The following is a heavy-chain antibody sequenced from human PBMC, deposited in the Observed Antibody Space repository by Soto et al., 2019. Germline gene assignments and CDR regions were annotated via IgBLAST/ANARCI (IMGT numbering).Heavy chain of an antibody. J-gene: IGHJ4*02. D-gene: IGHD3-3*01. V-gene: IGHV3-74*01. CDR3: ARVQDITIFGVVIPGYFDY. CDR2: INSDGTIT. Sequence: GGSLRLSCAASGFTFSTYWMHWVRQAPGKGLVWVSRINSDGTITSYADSVKGRFTISRDNAKNTLYLQMNSLRAEDTAVYYCARVQDITIFGVVIPGYFDYWGQGTLVTVSS. CDR1: GFTFSTYW.